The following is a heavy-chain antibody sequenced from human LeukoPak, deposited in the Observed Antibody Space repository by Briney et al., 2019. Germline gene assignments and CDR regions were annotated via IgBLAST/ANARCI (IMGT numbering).Heavy chain of an antibody. J-gene: IGHJ5*02. Sequence: GGSLRLSCAASGSTFSHYSMNWVRQAPGKGLEWVSYISSDSSAIYYADSVKGRFTISRDNAKNSLFLQMNSLRAEDTAVYYCARVQFQWFDPWGQGTLVAVSS. CDR1: GSTFSHYS. V-gene: IGHV3-48*01. CDR2: ISSDSSAI. CDR3: ARVQFQWFDP.